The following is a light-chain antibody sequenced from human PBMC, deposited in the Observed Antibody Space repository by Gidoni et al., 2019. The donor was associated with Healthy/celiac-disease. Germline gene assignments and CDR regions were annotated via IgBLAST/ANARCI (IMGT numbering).Light chain of an antibody. CDR1: QSVSSSY. CDR3: QQYGSSPVT. Sequence: DIVMAQTRGTLSLSPGERATLSCRASQSVSSSYLAWYQQKPGQAPRLLIYGASSRATGIPDRFSGSGSGTDFTLTISRLEPEDFAVYYCQQYGSSPVTFGGGTKVEIK. J-gene: IGKJ4*01. V-gene: IGKV3-20*01. CDR2: GAS.